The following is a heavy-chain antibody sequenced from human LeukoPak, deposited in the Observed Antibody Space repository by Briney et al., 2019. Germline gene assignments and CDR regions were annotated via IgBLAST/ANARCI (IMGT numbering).Heavy chain of an antibody. CDR3: ARQKDSSSWSHFDC. CDR2: IYHSGST. V-gene: IGHV4-59*08. D-gene: IGHD6-13*01. J-gene: IGHJ4*02. CDR1: GDAISIFY. Sequence: SETLSLTCTVSGDAISIFYWSWIRQPPGKGLEWLGCIYHSGSTNYNPPLKSRVTISVHTSKTQEYLQLYAVTAADTAVYYCARQKDSSSWSHFDCWGQGALVTVSS.